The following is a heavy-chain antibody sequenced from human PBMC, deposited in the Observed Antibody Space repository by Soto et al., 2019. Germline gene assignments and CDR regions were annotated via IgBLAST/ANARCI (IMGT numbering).Heavy chain of an antibody. CDR1: GFTFRSYV. CDR3: AKHRGTHRNY. Sequence: QVQLVESGGGVVQPGRSLRLSCAASGFTFRSYVMHWVRQAPGKGLEWMALISSDESDKYYADSVRGRFTISRDNSKNTLYLEMNSLRSEDTAVYYCAKHRGTHRNYWGQGTLVSVSS. V-gene: IGHV3-30*18. J-gene: IGHJ4*02. CDR2: ISSDESDK.